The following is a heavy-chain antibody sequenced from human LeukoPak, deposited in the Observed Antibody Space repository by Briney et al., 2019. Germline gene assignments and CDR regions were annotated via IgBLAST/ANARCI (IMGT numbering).Heavy chain of an antibody. J-gene: IGHJ4*02. CDR3: ARSLLTYYYDSSGYSKED. D-gene: IGHD3-22*01. CDR1: GFTVSSNY. V-gene: IGHV3-53*01. CDR2: IYSGGST. Sequence: GGSLRLSCAASGFTVSSNYMSWVRQAPGKGLEWVSVIYSGGSTYYADSVKGRFTISRDNSKNTLYLQMNSLRAEDTAVYYCARSLLTYYYDSSGYSKEDWGQGTLATVSS.